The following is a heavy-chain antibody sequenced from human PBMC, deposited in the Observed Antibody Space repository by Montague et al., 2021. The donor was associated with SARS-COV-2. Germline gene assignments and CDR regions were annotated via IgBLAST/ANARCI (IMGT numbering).Heavy chain of an antibody. Sequence: SETLSLTCTVSGGSISSSSYYWGWIRQPPGKGLEWIGSIYYSGSTYYNPSLKSRVTISVDTSKNQFSLKLSSVTAADTAVYYCARQGPLFSWFDPWGKGTLVTVSS. V-gene: IGHV4-39*01. D-gene: IGHD3-10*02. CDR3: ARQGPLFSWFDP. CDR1: GGSISSSSYY. CDR2: IYYSGST. J-gene: IGHJ5*02.